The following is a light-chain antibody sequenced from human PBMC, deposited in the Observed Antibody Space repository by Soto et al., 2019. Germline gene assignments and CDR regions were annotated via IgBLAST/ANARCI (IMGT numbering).Light chain of an antibody. CDR3: QQYGSSRWT. CDR1: QSVSSSY. V-gene: IGKV3-20*01. Sequence: EIVLTHSPGTLSLSPWEIATLSGRSSQSVSSSYLAWYQQKPGQAPRLLIYGASSRATGIPDRFSGSGSGTDFTLTISRLEPEDFAVYYCQQYGSSRWTLGQGTKVDIK. CDR2: GAS. J-gene: IGKJ1*01.